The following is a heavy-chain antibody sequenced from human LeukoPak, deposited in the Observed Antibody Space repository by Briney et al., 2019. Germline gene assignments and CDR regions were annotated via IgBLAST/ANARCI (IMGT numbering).Heavy chain of an antibody. Sequence: PGGSLRPSCAASGFTLSSYATSWVRPAPGKGLEWVSAISGSGGSTYYADSVKGRFTISRDNSKNTLYLRMIRLRAEDKAVYYCAKAPNWGTFDYWAQEPLVTVSS. CDR2: ISGSGGST. V-gene: IGHV3-23*01. J-gene: IGHJ4*02. CDR3: AKAPNWGTFDY. D-gene: IGHD7-27*01. CDR1: GFTLSSYA.